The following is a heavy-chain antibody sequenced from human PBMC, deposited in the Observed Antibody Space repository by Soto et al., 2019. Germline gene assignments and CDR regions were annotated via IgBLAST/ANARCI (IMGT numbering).Heavy chain of an antibody. Sequence: GGSLRLSCAASGFTVSSNYMSWVRQAPGKGLEWVSVIYSGGSTYYADSVKGRFTISRDNSKNTLYLQMNSLRAEDTAVYYCARDNKVAVAGSDAFDIWGQGTMVTVS. J-gene: IGHJ3*02. D-gene: IGHD6-19*01. CDR3: ARDNKVAVAGSDAFDI. CDR2: IYSGGST. CDR1: GFTVSSNY. V-gene: IGHV3-66*01.